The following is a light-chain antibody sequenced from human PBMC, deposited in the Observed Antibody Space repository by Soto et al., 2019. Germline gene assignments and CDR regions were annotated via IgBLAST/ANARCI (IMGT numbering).Light chain of an antibody. CDR2: DVS. Sequence: QSALTQPRSVSGSPGQSVTISCTGTSSDVGGYNYVSWYQQYPGKAPKLMIYDVSTRPSGVPDRFSGSKSGNTASLTISGLQAEDEADYYCSSYAGSYTFVFGTGTKLTVL. CDR3: SSYAGSYTFV. V-gene: IGLV2-11*01. CDR1: SSDVGGYNY. J-gene: IGLJ1*01.